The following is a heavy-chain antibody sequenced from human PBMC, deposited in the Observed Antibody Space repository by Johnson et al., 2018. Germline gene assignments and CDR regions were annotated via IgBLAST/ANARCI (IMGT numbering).Heavy chain of an antibody. Sequence: QVQLVQSGGGVVQPGRSLRLSCAASGFTFSSYGMHWVRQAPGKGLEWVAIISYDGSNKYYADSVKGRFTISRDNSKNTLYLQMNSLRAEDTAVYYCAKDGYSSSWYGHFQYWGQGTLVTVSS. J-gene: IGHJ1*01. CDR3: AKDGYSSSWYGHFQY. D-gene: IGHD6-13*01. V-gene: IGHV3-30*18. CDR2: ISYDGSNK. CDR1: GFTFSSYG.